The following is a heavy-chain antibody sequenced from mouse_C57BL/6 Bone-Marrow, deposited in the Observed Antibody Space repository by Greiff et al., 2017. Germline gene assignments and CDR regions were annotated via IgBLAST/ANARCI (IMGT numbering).Heavy chain of an antibody. CDR1: GFTFSSYA. CDR3: ARGEGYPLAMDY. Sequence: EVMLVESGGGLVKPGGSLKLSCAASGFTFSSYAMSWVRQTPEKRLEWVATISDGGSYTYYPDNVKGRFTISRDNAKNNLYLQMSHLKSEDTAMYYCARGEGYPLAMDYWGQGTSVTVSS. D-gene: IGHD2-2*01. J-gene: IGHJ4*01. CDR2: ISDGGSYT. V-gene: IGHV5-4*03.